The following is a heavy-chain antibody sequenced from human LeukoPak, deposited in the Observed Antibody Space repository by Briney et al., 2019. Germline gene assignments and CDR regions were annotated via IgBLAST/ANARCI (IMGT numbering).Heavy chain of an antibody. D-gene: IGHD7-27*01. Sequence: GGSLRLSCAASGFTFNSYAMSWVRQAPGKGLEWVSSISSSSYIYYADSVKGRFTTSRDNAKNSLYLQMNSLRAEDTAVYYCAREATGAFDYWGQGTLVTVSS. J-gene: IGHJ4*02. CDR3: AREATGAFDY. CDR1: GFTFNSYA. V-gene: IGHV3-21*01. CDR2: ISSSSYI.